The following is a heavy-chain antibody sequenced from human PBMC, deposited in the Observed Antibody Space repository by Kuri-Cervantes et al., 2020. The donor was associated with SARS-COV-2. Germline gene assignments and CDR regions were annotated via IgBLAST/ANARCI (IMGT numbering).Heavy chain of an antibody. D-gene: IGHD2-15*01. J-gene: IGHJ1*01. CDR3: AKDPPLLRYFQH. CDR2: IRYDGSNK. Sequence: GGSLRLSCAASGFTFSSYGMHWVRQAPGKGLEWVAFIRYDGSNKYYADSVKGRFTISRDNSKNTLYLQMNSLRAEDTAVYYCAKDPPLLRYFQHWGQGTLVTVLL. V-gene: IGHV3-30*02. CDR1: GFTFSSYG.